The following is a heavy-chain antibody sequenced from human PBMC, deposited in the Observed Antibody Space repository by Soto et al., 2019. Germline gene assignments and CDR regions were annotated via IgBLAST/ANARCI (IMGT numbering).Heavy chain of an antibody. V-gene: IGHV1-8*01. D-gene: IGHD2-15*01. CDR2: MNPNSGNT. Sequence: ASVEVCSKDAGYGFASYDINWACQATGQGLEWMGWMNPNSGNTGYAQKFQGRVTMTRNTSISTAYMELSSLRSEDTAVYYCARSKHCSGGSCWGDAFDIRGQRTMVTVS. CDR1: GYGFASYD. CDR3: ARSKHCSGGSCWGDAFDI. J-gene: IGHJ3*02.